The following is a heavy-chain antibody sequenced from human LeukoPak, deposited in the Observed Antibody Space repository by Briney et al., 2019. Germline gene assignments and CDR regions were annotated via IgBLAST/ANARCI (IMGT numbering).Heavy chain of an antibody. CDR2: IIPIFGTA. V-gene: IGHV1-69*01. J-gene: IGHJ4*02. D-gene: IGHD7-27*01. CDR1: GGTLSSYA. Sequence: GSSVKVSCTASGGTLSSYAISWVRQAPGQGLEWMGGIIPIFGTANYAQKFQGRVTITADESTSTAYMELSSLRSEDTAVYYCAKLWGSKVPFDYWGQGTLVTVSS. CDR3: AKLWGSKVPFDY.